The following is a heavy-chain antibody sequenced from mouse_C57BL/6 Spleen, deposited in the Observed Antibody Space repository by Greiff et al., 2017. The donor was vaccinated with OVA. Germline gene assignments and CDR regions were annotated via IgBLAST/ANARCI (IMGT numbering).Heavy chain of an antibody. D-gene: IGHD1-1*01. Sequence: EVQLQQSGPELVKPGASVKISCKASGYSFTGYYMNWVKQSPEKSLEWIGEINPSTGGTTYNQKFKDKATLTVDKSSSTAYMQLHSLTSDDSAVYYCASSCAFYRSPSCYFAVWGTGTTLTVSS. CDR2: INPSTGGT. V-gene: IGHV1-42*01. CDR1: GYSFTGYY. CDR3: ASSCAFYRSPSCYFAV. J-gene: IGHJ1*03.